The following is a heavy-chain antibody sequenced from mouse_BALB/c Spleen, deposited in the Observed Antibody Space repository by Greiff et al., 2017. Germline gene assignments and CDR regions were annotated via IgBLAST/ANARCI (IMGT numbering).Heavy chain of an antibody. D-gene: IGHD3-3*01. J-gene: IGHJ2*01. CDR1: GYAFTNYL. CDR3: AREGGTGNYFDY. Sequence: QVQLKESGAELVRPGTSVKVSCKASGYAFTNYLIEWVKQRPGQGLEWIGVINPGSGGTNYNEKFKGKATLTADKSSSTAYMQLSSLTSDDSAVYFCAREGGTGNYFDYWGQGTTLTVSS. V-gene: IGHV1-54*01. CDR2: INPGSGGT.